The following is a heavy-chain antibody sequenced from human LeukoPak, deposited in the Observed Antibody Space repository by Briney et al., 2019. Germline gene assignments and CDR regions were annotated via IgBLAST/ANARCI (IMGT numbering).Heavy chain of an antibody. CDR1: GFXFSSYW. Sequence: GGSLRLSCAASGFXFSSYWMNWVRQAREKGREWVSGISGSDGTTYYADSVKGRFTISRDNSKNTLYLQMNSLRAEDTAVYYCAKSCCSISSSYDGFDYWGPGTLVTVSS. V-gene: IGHV3-23*01. D-gene: IGHD2-2*01. J-gene: IGHJ4*02. CDR2: ISGSDGTT. CDR3: AKSCCSISSSYDGFDY.